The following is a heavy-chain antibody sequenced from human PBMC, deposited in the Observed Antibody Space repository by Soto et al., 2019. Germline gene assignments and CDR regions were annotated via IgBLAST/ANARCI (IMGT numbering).Heavy chain of an antibody. J-gene: IGHJ6*02. V-gene: IGHV1-69*13. Sequence: ASVKVSCKASGGTFSSYAISWVRQAPGQGLEWMGGIIPIFGTANYAQKFQGRVTITADESTSTAYMELSSLRSEDTAVYYCARGDFWSGYPGYYYGMDVWGQGTTVTVSS. CDR2: IIPIFGTA. CDR1: GGTFSSYA. CDR3: ARGDFWSGYPGYYYGMDV. D-gene: IGHD3-3*01.